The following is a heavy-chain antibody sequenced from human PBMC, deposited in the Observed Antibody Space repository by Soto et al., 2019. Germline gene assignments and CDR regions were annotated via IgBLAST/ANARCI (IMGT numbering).Heavy chain of an antibody. CDR2: IYYTGNT. V-gene: IGHV4-59*08. CDR1: GGSINSYY. Sequence: QVQLQESGPGLVKPSETLSLTCTVSGGSINSYYWSWIRQPPGKGLEWIGYIYYTGNTNYNPSLKSRVTMSVATAKSQFALKLSSVTAADTAGYYCARHGGGWYHDWGQGPLVTVSS. D-gene: IGHD6-19*01. J-gene: IGHJ4*02. CDR3: ARHGGGWYHD.